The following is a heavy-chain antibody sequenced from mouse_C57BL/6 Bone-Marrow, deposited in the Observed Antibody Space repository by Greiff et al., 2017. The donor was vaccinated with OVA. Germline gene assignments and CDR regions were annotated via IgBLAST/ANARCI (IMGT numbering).Heavy chain of an antibody. J-gene: IGHJ1*03. CDR3: ARSPLGPDWYFDV. Sequence: VQLQQSGPELVKPGASVKIPCKASGYTFTDYNMDWVKQSHGKSLEWIGDINPNNGGTIYNQKFKGKATLTVDKSSSTAYMERRSLTSEDTAVYYCARSPLGPDWYFDVWGTGTTVTVSS. V-gene: IGHV1-18*01. CDR1: GYTFTDYN. CDR2: INPNNGGT.